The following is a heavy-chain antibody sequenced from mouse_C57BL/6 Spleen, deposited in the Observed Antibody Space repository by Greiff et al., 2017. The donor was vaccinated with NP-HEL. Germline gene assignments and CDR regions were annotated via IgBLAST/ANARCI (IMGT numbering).Heavy chain of an antibody. CDR1: GYAFSSSW. Sequence: VMLVESGPELVKPGASVKISCKASGYAFSSSWMNWVKQRPGKGLEWIGRIYPGDGDTNYNGKFKGKATLTADKSSSTAYMQLSSLTSEDSAVYFCALITTVVATGAMDYWGQGTSVTVSS. CDR3: ALITTVVATGAMDY. D-gene: IGHD1-1*01. CDR2: IYPGDGDT. J-gene: IGHJ4*01. V-gene: IGHV1-82*01.